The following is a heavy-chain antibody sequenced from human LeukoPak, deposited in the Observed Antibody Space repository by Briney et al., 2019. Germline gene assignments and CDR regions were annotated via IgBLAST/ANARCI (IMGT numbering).Heavy chain of an antibody. D-gene: IGHD3-3*01. CDR3: ARSITIFGVVTHADY. CDR2: ISSSSSTI. Sequence: GGSLRLSCAASGFTFSSYSMNWVRQAPGKGLEWVSYISSSSSTIYYADSVKGRFTISRDNAKNSLYLQMNSLRAEDTAVYYCARSITIFGVVTHADYWGQGTLVTVSS. V-gene: IGHV3-48*04. CDR1: GFTFSSYS. J-gene: IGHJ4*02.